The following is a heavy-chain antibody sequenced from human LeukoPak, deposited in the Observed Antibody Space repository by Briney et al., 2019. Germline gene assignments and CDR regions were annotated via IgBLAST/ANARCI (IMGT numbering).Heavy chain of an antibody. CDR1: GFTFSSYA. V-gene: IGHV3-23*01. CDR2: ISGSGGST. J-gene: IGHJ5*02. D-gene: IGHD3-10*01. Sequence: GGSLRLSCAASGFTFSSYAMSWVRQAPGKGLEWVSAISGSGGSTYYADSVKGRFTISRDNSKNTLYLQMNSLRAEDTAVYYCAKDRRVQGVIDNNWFDPWGQGTLVTVSS. CDR3: AKDRRVQGVIDNNWFDP.